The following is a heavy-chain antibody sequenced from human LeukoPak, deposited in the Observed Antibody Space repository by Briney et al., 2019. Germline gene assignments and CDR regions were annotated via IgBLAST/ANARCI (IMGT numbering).Heavy chain of an antibody. V-gene: IGHV1-69*04. CDR2: IIPILGIA. J-gene: IGHJ1*01. D-gene: IGHD2-2*01. CDR3: ARDPYDCSSTSCFPH. CDR1: GGTFSSYA. Sequence: GASVKVSCKASGGTFSSYAISWVRQAPGQGLERMGRIIPILGIANYAQKFQGRVTITADKSTSTAYMELSSLRSEDTAVYYCARDPYDCSSTSCFPHWGQGTLVTVSS.